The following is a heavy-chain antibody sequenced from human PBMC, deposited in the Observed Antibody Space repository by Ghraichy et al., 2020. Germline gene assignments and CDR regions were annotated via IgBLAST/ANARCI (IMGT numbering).Heavy chain of an antibody. Sequence: ASVKVSCKSSGYSFTGYYMHWVRQAPGQGLEWMGRINPKSGDTIHAHKFHGRVTMTRDTSISTAYMELSRLRSDDTAVYFCVRGGTRYDSYYYYLMDVWGKGTTVTVSS. CDR2: INPKSGDT. CDR1: GYSFTGYY. J-gene: IGHJ6*03. CDR3: VRGGTRYDSYYYYLMDV. V-gene: IGHV1-2*06. D-gene: IGHD1-7*01.